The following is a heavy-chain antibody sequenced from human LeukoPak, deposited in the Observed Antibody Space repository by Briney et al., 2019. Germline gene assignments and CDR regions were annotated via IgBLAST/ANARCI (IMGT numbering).Heavy chain of an antibody. D-gene: IGHD2-2*01. Sequence: SETLSLTCAVYGGSFSGYYWSWIRQPPGKGLEWSGEINHSGSTNYNPSLKSRVTISVDTSKNQFSLKLSSVTAADTAVYYCAREASGYCSSTSCYPNYYYYYYMDVWGKGTTVTVSS. CDR3: AREASGYCSSTSCYPNYYYYYYMDV. CDR1: GGSFSGYY. V-gene: IGHV4-34*01. CDR2: INHSGST. J-gene: IGHJ6*03.